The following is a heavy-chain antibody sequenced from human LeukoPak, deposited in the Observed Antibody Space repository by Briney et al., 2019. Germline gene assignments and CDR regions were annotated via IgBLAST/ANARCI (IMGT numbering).Heavy chain of an antibody. Sequence: GGSLRLSCAASGFTFSSYAMHWVRQAPGKGLEWVAVISYDGSNKYYADSVKGRFTISRDNSKNTLYLQMNSLRAEDTAVYYCARSSGSLFGGYYYYGMDVWGQGTTVTVSS. J-gene: IGHJ6*02. V-gene: IGHV3-30-3*01. CDR1: GFTFSSYA. D-gene: IGHD3-10*01. CDR3: ARSSGSLFGGYYYYGMDV. CDR2: ISYDGSNK.